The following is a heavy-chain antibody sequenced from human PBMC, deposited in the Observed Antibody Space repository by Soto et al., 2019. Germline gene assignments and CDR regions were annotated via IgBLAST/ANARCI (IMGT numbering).Heavy chain of an antibody. CDR2: IYHGGST. CDR1: GGSISSGGYS. J-gene: IGHJ4*02. CDR3: ARVPDY. V-gene: IGHV4-30-2*01. Sequence: QPQLQESGSGLVKPSQTMSLTCADYGGSISSGGYSWSWIRQPPGKGLEWIGYIYHGGSTYYNPSLKSRVTISVDRSKNQFSLRLSSVTAADTAVYYCARVPDYWGQGTLVTVSS.